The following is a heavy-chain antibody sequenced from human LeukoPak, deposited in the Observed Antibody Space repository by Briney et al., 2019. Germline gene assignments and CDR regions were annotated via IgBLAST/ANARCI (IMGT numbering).Heavy chain of an antibody. D-gene: IGHD3-22*01. Sequence: SETLSLTCAVYGGSFSGYYWSWIRQPPGKGLEWIGEINHSGSTNYNPSLKSRVTISVDTSKNQFSLKLSSVTAADAAVYYCARETDYYDTSGYSHFDYWGQGTLVTVSS. CDR2: INHSGST. V-gene: IGHV4-34*01. J-gene: IGHJ4*02. CDR1: GGSFSGYY. CDR3: ARETDYYDTSGYSHFDY.